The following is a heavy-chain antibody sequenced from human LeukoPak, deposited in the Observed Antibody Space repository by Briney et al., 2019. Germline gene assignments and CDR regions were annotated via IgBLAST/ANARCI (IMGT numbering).Heavy chain of an antibody. D-gene: IGHD6-6*01. CDR3: ARGAAPSYMDV. CDR2: IYHSGST. Sequence: SGTLSLTCAVSGYSISSGYYCGWIRQPPGKGLEWIGSIYHSGSTYYNPSLKSRVTISVDTSKNQFSLKLSPVTAADTAVYYCARGAAPSYMDVWGKGTTVTVSS. V-gene: IGHV4-38-2*01. J-gene: IGHJ6*03. CDR1: GYSISSGYY.